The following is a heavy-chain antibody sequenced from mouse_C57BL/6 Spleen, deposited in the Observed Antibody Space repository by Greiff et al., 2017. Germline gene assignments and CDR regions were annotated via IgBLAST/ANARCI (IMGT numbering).Heavy chain of an antibody. CDR3: TVNYGSSYRYFDV. V-gene: IGHV6-3*01. D-gene: IGHD1-1*01. J-gene: IGHJ1*03. CDR2: IRLKSDNYAT. Sequence: DVKLVESGGGLVQPGGSMKLSCVASGFTFSNYWMNWVRQSPEKGLEWVAQIRLKSDNYATHYAESVKGRFTISRDDSKSSVYLQMNNLRAEDTGIYYCTVNYGSSYRYFDVWGTGTTVTVSS. CDR1: GFTFSNYW.